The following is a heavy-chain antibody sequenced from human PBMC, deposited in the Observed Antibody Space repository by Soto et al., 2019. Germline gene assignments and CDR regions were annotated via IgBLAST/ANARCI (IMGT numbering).Heavy chain of an antibody. CDR3: ARDRGESSSSWPASDYYYGMDV. D-gene: IGHD6-13*01. V-gene: IGHV3-30-3*01. CDR1: GFTFSSYA. Sequence: GGSLRLSCAASGFTFSSYAMHWVRQAPGKGLEWVAVISYDGSNKYYADSVKGRFTISRDNSKNTLYLQMNSLRAEDTAVYYCARDRGESSSSWPASDYYYGMDVWGQGTTVTVSS. CDR2: ISYDGSNK. J-gene: IGHJ6*02.